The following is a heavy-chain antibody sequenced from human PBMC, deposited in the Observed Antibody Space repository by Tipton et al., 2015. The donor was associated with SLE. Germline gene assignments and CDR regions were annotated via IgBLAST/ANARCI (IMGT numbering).Heavy chain of an antibody. CDR2: INHSGST. J-gene: IGHJ5*02. D-gene: IGHD3-10*01. CDR3: ARLLGTFMARGVLRNTWFDP. Sequence: TLSLTCAVYGGSFSGYYWSWIRQPPGKGLEWIGEINHSGSTNYNPSLKSRVTISVDTSKNQFSLKVNSVTAADTAVYYCARLLGTFMARGVLRNTWFDPWGQGTLVTVSS. V-gene: IGHV4-34*01. CDR1: GGSFSGYY.